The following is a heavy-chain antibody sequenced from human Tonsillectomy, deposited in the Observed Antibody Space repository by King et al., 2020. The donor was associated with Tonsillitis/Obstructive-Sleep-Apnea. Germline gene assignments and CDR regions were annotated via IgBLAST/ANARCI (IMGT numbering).Heavy chain of an antibody. CDR2: INPNSGGT. D-gene: IGHD3-9*01. CDR3: ARDQGYDILTGYPRYFDY. J-gene: IGHJ4*02. CDR1: GYTFTGYY. Sequence: QLVQSGAEVKKPGASVKVSCKASGYTFTGYYMHWVRQAPGQGLEWMGWINPNSGGTNYAQKFQGWVTMTRDTSISTTYLVLSRLGSDDTAVYYCARDQGYDILTGYPRYFDYWGQGTLVTVSS. V-gene: IGHV1-2*04.